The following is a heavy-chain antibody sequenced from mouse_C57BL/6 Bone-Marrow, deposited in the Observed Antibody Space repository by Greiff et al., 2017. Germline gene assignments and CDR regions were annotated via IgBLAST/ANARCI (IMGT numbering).Heavy chain of an antibody. CDR2: INPSNGGT. Sequence: QVPLQQSGTELVKPGASVKLSCKASGYTFTSYWMHWVKQRPGQGLEWIGNINPSNGGTNYNEKFKSKATLTVDKSSSTAYMQLSSLTSEDSAVYYCARSKDPGGGDYAMDYWGQGTSVTVSS. J-gene: IGHJ4*01. CDR1: GYTFTSYW. V-gene: IGHV1-53*01. CDR3: ARSKDPGGGDYAMDY. D-gene: IGHD3-1*01.